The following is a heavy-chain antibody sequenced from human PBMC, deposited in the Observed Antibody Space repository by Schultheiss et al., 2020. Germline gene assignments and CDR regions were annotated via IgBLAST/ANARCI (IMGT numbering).Heavy chain of an antibody. D-gene: IGHD1-26*01. CDR2: IDWDDDK. Sequence: SGPTLVKPTQTLTLTCTFSGFSLSTSGMCVSWIRQPPGKALEWLARIDWDDDKYYSTSLKTRLTISKDTSKNQVVLTMTNMDPVDTATYYCARMAGATGASYYFDYWGQGTLVTVSS. CDR1: GFSLSTSGMC. CDR3: ARMAGATGASYYFDY. J-gene: IGHJ4*02. V-gene: IGHV2-70*11.